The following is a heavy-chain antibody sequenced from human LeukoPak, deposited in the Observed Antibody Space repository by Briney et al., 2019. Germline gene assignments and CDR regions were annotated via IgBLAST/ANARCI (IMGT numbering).Heavy chain of an antibody. Sequence: PGGSLRLSCAASGFTFSSYELNWVRQAPGKGLEWVSYIGDSGSTIYYADSVKGRFTISRDNAKNSLYLQMNSLRAEDTAIYYCARPRSDLYGMDVWGQGTTVTVSS. V-gene: IGHV3-48*03. J-gene: IGHJ6*02. CDR2: IGDSGSTI. CDR1: GFTFSSYE. CDR3: ARPRSDLYGMDV.